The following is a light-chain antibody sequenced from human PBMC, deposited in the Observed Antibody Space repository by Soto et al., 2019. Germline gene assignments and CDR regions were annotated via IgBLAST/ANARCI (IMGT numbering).Light chain of an antibody. CDR2: GAS. Sequence: EIVLTQSPGTLSLSPGERATLSCRASQSVRSSYLAWYQQKLGQAPRLLIYGASSRAIGIPDRFSGSGSGTDFTLSITRMETEAFALYYCQQYPTSPWTFGQGTKVDIK. CDR3: QQYPTSPWT. V-gene: IGKV3-20*01. CDR1: QSVRSSY. J-gene: IGKJ1*01.